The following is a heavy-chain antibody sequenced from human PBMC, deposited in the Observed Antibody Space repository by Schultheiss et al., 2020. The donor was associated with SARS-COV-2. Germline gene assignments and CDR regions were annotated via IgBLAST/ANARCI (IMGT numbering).Heavy chain of an antibody. D-gene: IGHD2-2*01. CDR2: ISSSRSTI. CDR3: ARAADYYYNYGMDV. CDR1: GFTFDDYA. V-gene: IGHV3-48*01. J-gene: IGHJ6*02. Sequence: GGSLRLSCAASGFTFDDYAMHWVWQAPGKGLEWISYISSSRSTIYYADSVKGRFTISRDNSKNTLYLQMNSLRAGDTAVYYCARAADYYYNYGMDVWGQGTTVTVSS.